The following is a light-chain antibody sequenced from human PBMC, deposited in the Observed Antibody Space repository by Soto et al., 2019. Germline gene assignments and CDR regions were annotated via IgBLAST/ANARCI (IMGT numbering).Light chain of an antibody. Sequence: ALTQAACVSGAPGQSIAISCTGTSSDVGGYSYVSWYQQQPGKAPKLVISDVSNRPSGVSDRFSGSKSGNTASLTISGLQTEDEADYYCASYTTSSTYVFGPGTKVTVL. CDR1: SSDVGGYSY. V-gene: IGLV2-14*01. CDR2: DVS. CDR3: ASYTTSSTYV. J-gene: IGLJ1*01.